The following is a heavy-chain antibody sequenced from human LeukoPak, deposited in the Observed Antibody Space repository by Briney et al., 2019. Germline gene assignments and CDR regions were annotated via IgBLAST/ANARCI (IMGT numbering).Heavy chain of an antibody. CDR3: ARQGCSTSSCYGNYHYYMDV. CDR2: IYPGDSDT. Sequence: GESLKISCKGSGYSFANYWIAWVRQMPGKGLEWMGIIYPGDSDTRYSLSFQGQVTISADKSISTAYLQWSNLKASDTAMYYCARQGCSTSSCYGNYHYYMDVWGKGTTVTVSS. V-gene: IGHV5-51*01. CDR1: GYSFANYW. D-gene: IGHD2-2*01. J-gene: IGHJ6*03.